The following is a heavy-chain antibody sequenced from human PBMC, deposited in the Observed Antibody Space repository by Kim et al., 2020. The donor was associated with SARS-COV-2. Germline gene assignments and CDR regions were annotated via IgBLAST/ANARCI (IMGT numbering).Heavy chain of an antibody. J-gene: IGHJ5*02. CDR3: ATTTIFGVANWFDP. Sequence: AQKYQGRVTMTEDTSTDTAYMELSSQRAEDTAVYYCATTTIFGVANWFDPWGQGTLVTVSS. V-gene: IGHV1-24*01. D-gene: IGHD3-3*01.